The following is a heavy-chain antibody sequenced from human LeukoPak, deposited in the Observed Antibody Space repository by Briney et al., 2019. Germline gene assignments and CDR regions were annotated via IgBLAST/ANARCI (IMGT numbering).Heavy chain of an antibody. J-gene: IGHJ5*02. CDR1: GFTFSTYA. CDR3: AKEQTYYYGSGSHYWFDP. CDR2: ISGSGGSA. V-gene: IGHV3-23*01. D-gene: IGHD3-10*01. Sequence: GGSLRLSCAASGFTFSTYAMSWVRQAPGKGLEWVSAISGSGGSAYYADSVKGRFTISRDNSKNTLYLQMNSLRAEDTAVYTCAKEQTYYYGSGSHYWFDPWGQGTLVTVSS.